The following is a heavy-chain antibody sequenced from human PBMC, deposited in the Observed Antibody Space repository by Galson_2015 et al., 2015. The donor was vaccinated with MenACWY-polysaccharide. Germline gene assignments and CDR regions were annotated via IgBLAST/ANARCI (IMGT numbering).Heavy chain of an antibody. CDR3: ARIIARKYAFADS. Sequence: SVKVSCKASGYIFTSYDINWVRQATGQGLEWMGWMNPNRGNTGYAQKFQGRVTMTSNSAMTTAYMELSSLKSEDTAVYYCARIIARKYAFADSWGQGTLVTVSS. CDR1: GYIFTSYD. CDR2: MNPNRGNT. D-gene: IGHD2-21*01. V-gene: IGHV1-8*01. J-gene: IGHJ4*02.